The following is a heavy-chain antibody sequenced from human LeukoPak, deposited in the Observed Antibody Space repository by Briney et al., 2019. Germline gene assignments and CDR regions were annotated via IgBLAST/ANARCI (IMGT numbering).Heavy chain of an antibody. D-gene: IGHD3-10*01. Sequence: PGGSLRLSCAASGFTFSSYGMSWVRQAPGKGLEWVSAISGSGGSTYYADSVKGRFTISRDNSKNTLYLQMNSLRAEDTAVYYCAKWAMVRGANYYYYYMDVWGKGTTVTVSS. CDR2: ISGSGGST. V-gene: IGHV3-23*01. J-gene: IGHJ6*03. CDR3: AKWAMVRGANYYYYYMDV. CDR1: GFTFSSYG.